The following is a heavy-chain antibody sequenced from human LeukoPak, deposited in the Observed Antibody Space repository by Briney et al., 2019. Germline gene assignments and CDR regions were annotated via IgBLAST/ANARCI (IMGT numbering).Heavy chain of an antibody. CDR2: IYFSGST. J-gene: IGHJ4*02. Sequence: PSETLSLTCTVSGGSISSSSYYWGWVRQPPGKGLEWIGSIYFSGSTYYNPSLKSRVTISVHTSKNQFSLKLSSVTAADTAVYYCARRWYYGSGSLPTPFDYWGQGTLVTVSS. CDR1: GGSISSSSYY. V-gene: IGHV4-39*01. D-gene: IGHD3-10*01. CDR3: ARRWYYGSGSLPTPFDY.